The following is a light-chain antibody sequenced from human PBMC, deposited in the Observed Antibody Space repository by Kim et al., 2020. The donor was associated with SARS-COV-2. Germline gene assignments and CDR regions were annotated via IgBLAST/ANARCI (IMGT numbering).Light chain of an antibody. CDR2: DVS. V-gene: IGLV2-14*01. Sequence: QSALTQPASVSGSPGQSITISCTGTSSDVGGYNYASWYQQHPGKAPKLMIYDVSKRPSGVSNRFSGSKSGNTASLTISGLQAEDEADYYCSSYTSSSTWVFSGGTQLTVL. CDR1: SSDVGGYNY. J-gene: IGLJ3*02. CDR3: SSYTSSSTWV.